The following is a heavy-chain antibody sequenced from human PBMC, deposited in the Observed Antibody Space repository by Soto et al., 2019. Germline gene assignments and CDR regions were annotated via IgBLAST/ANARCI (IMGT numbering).Heavy chain of an antibody. D-gene: IGHD5-18*01. CDR3: ARGGYNYALGDY. Sequence: QVQLQESGPGLVKPSQTLSLTCSVSGGSISSGDYYWSWIRQHPGKGLEWIGYIHYRGITYYNPSLKSRVTISVDRSKNQFSLKLNSVTAADTAVYCCARGGYNYALGDYWGQGTLVTVSS. J-gene: IGHJ4*02. CDR2: IHYRGIT. V-gene: IGHV4-31*03. CDR1: GGSISSGDYY.